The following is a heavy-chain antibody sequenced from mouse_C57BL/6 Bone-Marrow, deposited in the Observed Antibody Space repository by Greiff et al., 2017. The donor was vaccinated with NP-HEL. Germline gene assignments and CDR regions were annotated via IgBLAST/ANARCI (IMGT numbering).Heavy chain of an antibody. V-gene: IGHV1-42*01. Sequence: LQQSGPELVKPGASVKISCKASGYSFTGYYMNWVKQSPEKSLEWIGEINPSTGGTTYNQKFKAKATLTVDKSSSTAYMQLKSLTSEDSAVYYCARGYDRFAYWGQGTLVTVSA. J-gene: IGHJ3*01. CDR3: ARGYDRFAY. CDR1: GYSFTGYY. D-gene: IGHD2-14*01. CDR2: INPSTGGT.